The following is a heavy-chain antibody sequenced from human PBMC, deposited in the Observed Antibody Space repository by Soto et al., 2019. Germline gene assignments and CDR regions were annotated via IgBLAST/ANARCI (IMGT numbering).Heavy chain of an antibody. CDR2: ISGSGIST. J-gene: IGHJ2*01. CDR1: GFTLDDYY. Sequence: PGGSLRLSCAASGFTLDDYYMTWVRQAPGKGLEWVSGISGSGISTHYADSVKGRFTVSRDNSKNTLYLQMNSLRAEDTAVYNCAKEPVGPDWYFDLWGRGTLVTVSS. CDR3: AKEPVGPDWYFDL. V-gene: IGHV3-23*01.